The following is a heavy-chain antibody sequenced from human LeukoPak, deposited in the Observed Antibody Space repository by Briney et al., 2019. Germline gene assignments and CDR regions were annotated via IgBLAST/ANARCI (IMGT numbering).Heavy chain of an antibody. Sequence: GSLRLSCAASGFPFSSYAMSWVRPAPGKGLEWVSGISGSGGSTYYADSVKGRFTISRDNSKNTLYLQMNSLRAEDTAVYFCAKHGYYYCYNMDVWGKGTTVTVSS. CDR1: GFPFSSYA. CDR2: ISGSGGST. J-gene: IGHJ6*04. V-gene: IGHV3-23*01. CDR3: AKHGYYYCYNMDV.